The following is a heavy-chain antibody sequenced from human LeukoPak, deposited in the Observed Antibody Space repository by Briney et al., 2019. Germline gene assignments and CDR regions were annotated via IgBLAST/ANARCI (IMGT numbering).Heavy chain of an antibody. D-gene: IGHD2-21*02. V-gene: IGHV5-51*01. J-gene: IGHJ4*02. CDR3: ARQPNAYCGGDCYFPYFDY. CDR2: IYPGDSDI. CDR1: GYSFTRYW. Sequence: PGESLKISCKGSGYSFTRYWSGWVRQMPGKGLEWMGIIYPGDSDIRYSPSFQGQFTISADKSISAAYLQWGSLKASDTAMYYCARQPNAYCGGDCYFPYFDYWGQGILVTVSS.